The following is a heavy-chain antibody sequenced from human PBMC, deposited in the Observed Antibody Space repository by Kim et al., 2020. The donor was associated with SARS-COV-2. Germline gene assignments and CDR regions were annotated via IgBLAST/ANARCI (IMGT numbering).Heavy chain of an antibody. CDR1: GYTFTSYD. CDR2: MNPNSGNT. V-gene: IGHV1-8*01. CDR3: ARGVYDILTGYYRGDGMDV. Sequence: ASVKVSCKASGYTFTSYDINWVRQATGQGLEWMGWMNPNSGNTGYAQKFQGRVTMTRNTSISTAYMELSSLRSEDTAVYYCARGVYDILTGYYRGDGMDVWGQGTTVTVSS. J-gene: IGHJ6*02. D-gene: IGHD3-9*01.